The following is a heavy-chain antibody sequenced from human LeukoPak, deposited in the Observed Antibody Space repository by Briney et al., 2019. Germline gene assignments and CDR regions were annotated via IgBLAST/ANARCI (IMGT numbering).Heavy chain of an antibody. CDR2: IYTSGST. CDR1: GGSISSGSYY. CDR3: ARHRSDY. J-gene: IGHJ4*02. Sequence: SQTLSLTCTVSGGSISSGSYYWSWIRQPAGKGLEWIGRIYTSGSTNYNPSLKSRVAISVDTSKNQFSLKLSSVTAADTAVYYCARHRSDYWGQGTLVTVSS. V-gene: IGHV4-61*02.